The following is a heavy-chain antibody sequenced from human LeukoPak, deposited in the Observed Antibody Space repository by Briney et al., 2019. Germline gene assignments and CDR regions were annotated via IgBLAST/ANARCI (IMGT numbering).Heavy chain of an antibody. CDR3: ARHQWGGQQLVSP. V-gene: IGHV4-39*01. D-gene: IGHD6-13*01. J-gene: IGHJ5*02. CDR2: IYYSGST. Sequence: SETLSHTCTVSGGSISSSSYYWGWIRQPPGKGLEWIGSIYYSGSTFYNPSLKSRVTISVDTSKNQFSLKLSSVTAADTAVYYCARHQWGGQQLVSPWGQGTLVTVSS. CDR1: GGSISSSSYY.